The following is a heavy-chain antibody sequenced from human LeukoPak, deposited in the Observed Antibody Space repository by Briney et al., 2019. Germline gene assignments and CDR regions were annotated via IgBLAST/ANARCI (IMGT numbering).Heavy chain of an antibody. CDR2: ISSSSSYI. CDR3: ARYCYSTSCYAGEGGVVY. J-gene: IGHJ4*02. D-gene: IGHD2-2*01. CDR1: GFTFSSYS. Sequence: PGGSLRLSCAASGFTFSSYSMNWVRQAPGKGLEWVSSISSSSSYIYYADSVKGRFTISRDNAKNSLYLQMNSLRAEDTAVYYCARYCYSTSCYAGEGGVVYWGQGTLVTVSS. V-gene: IGHV3-21*06.